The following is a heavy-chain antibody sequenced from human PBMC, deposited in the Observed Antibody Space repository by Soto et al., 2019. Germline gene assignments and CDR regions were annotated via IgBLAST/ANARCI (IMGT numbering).Heavy chain of an antibody. V-gene: IGHV4-30-2*01. CDR2: IYHSGST. CDR3: ARDGSSSGWFDP. CDR1: GGSISIGGYS. J-gene: IGHJ5*02. D-gene: IGHD6-13*01. Sequence: SETLSLTCAVSGGSISIGGYSWSWIRQPPGKGLEWIGYIYHSGSTYYNPSLKSRVTISVDRSKNQFSLKLSSVTAADTAVYYCARDGSSSGWFDPWGQGTLVTVS.